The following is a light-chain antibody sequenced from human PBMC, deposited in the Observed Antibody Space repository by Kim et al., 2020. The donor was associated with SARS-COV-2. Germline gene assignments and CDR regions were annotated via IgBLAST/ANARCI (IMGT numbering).Light chain of an antibody. CDR3: LQYNSYPFT. CDR2: SVS. V-gene: IGKV1-17*01. CDR1: QGIGND. J-gene: IGKJ4*01. Sequence: DIQMTQSPSSLSASVGDRVTITCRASQGIGNDLGWYQQIPGKAPKRLIYSVSSLQSGVPSRFSGSGSGTEFTLTISSLQPEDFATYYCLQYNSYPFTFGGGTKVDIK.